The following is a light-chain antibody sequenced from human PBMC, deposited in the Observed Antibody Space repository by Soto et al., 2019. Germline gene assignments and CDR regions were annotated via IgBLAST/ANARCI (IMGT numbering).Light chain of an antibody. CDR1: SSNIGAGYA. CDR2: SNI. CDR3: QSYDSSPI. V-gene: IGLV1-40*01. Sequence: QLVLTQPPSVSGAPGQRVTISCTGSSSNIGAGYAVHWYQQLPGTAPKLLIYSNINRPSGVPDRFSGSKSATSASLAITGLQDEDEADYYCQSYDSSPIFGTGTKVTVL. J-gene: IGLJ1*01.